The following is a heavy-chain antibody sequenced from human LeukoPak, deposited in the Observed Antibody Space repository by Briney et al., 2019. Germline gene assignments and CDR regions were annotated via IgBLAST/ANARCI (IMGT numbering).Heavy chain of an antibody. D-gene: IGHD3-10*02. Sequence: PGGSLRLSCAASGFTFSSYSMNWVRQAPGKGLEWVSYITSSRTYIYYADSVKGRFTISRDNAKKSLYLQMNSLRAEDTAVYYCAELGITMIGGVWGKGTTVTISS. V-gene: IGHV3-21*01. J-gene: IGHJ6*04. CDR2: ITSSRTYI. CDR3: AELGITMIGGV. CDR1: GFTFSSYS.